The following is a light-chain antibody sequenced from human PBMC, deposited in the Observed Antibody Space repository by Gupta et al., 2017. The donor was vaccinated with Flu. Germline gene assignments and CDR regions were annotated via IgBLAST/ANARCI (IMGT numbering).Light chain of an antibody. CDR1: QSVRDH. Sequence: EILLTQYQDTLSLSPGERATLTCRASQSVRDHLAWYQQRPGQAPRILIYDTSHRAAGIPARFSGSWSETDFTLTIDSLEPEDFAVYYWQQRSDWPRSFGPGTRVEI. CDR2: DTS. J-gene: IGKJ1*01. CDR3: QQRSDWPRS. V-gene: IGKV3-11*01.